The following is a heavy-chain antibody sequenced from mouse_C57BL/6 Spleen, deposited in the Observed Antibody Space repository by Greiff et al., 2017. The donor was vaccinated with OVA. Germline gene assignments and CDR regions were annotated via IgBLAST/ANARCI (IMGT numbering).Heavy chain of an antibody. CDR1: GFTFSSYG. D-gene: IGHD6-1*01. J-gene: IGHJ2*01. CDR2: ISSGGSYT. CDR3: ARHASGSFDY. Sequence: EVMLVESGGDLVKPGGSLKLSCAASGFTFSSYGMSWVRQTPDKRLEWVATISSGGSYTYYPDSVKGRFPISRDNAKNTLYLQMSSLKSEDTAMYYCARHASGSFDYWGQGTTLTVSS. V-gene: IGHV5-6*01.